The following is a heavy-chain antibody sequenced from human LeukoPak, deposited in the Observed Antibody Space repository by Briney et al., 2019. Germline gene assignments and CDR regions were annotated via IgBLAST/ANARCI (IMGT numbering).Heavy chain of an antibody. V-gene: IGHV5-51*01. CDR1: GYSLTSYW. J-gene: IGHJ4*02. D-gene: IGHD2-15*01. Sequence: KFGESLKISCKGSGYSLTSYWIGWVRQMPGKGLEWMGIIYPGDSDTRYSPSFQGQVTISADKSISTAYLQWSSLKASDTAMYYCARFSSVVAAPYYFDYWGQGTLVTVSS. CDR2: IYPGDSDT. CDR3: ARFSSVVAAPYYFDY.